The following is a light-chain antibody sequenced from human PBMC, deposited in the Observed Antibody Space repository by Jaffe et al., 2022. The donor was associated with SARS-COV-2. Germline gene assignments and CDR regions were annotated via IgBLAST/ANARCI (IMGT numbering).Light chain of an antibody. Sequence: DIVMTQSPDSLAVSLGERATINCKSNQSVLYSSNNKNYLAWYQRKSGQPPKLLIYWASTRESGVPDRFSGSGSGTDFTLTISSLQAEDVAVYYCQQYYSTPRTFGQGTKVEIK. V-gene: IGKV4-1*01. CDR2: WAS. CDR3: QQYYSTPRT. J-gene: IGKJ1*01. CDR1: QSVLYSSNNKNY.